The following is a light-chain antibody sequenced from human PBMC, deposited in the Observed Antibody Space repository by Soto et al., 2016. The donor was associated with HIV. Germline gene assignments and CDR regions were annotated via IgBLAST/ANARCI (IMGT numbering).Light chain of an antibody. Sequence: DIQMTQSPSTLSASVGDRVTITCRASQSISSWLAWYQLKPGKAPNLLIYKASSLQSGVPSRFSGSGSGTEFTLTISSLQPDDVATYYCQQYNSYSRTFGQGTKVEIK. J-gene: IGKJ1*01. CDR3: QQYNSYSRT. CDR1: QSISSW. V-gene: IGKV1-5*03. CDR2: KAS.